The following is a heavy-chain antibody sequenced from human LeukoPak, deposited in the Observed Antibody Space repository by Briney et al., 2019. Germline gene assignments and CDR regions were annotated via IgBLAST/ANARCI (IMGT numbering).Heavy chain of an antibody. V-gene: IGHV3-21*01. Sequence: GGSLRLSCAASGFTFSSYSMNWVRQAPGKGLEWVSSISSSGSYIYYADSVKGRFTISRDNSKNTLYLQMNSLRAEDTAVYYCAREKYCSGGSCYRTYFDYWGQGTLVTVSS. CDR2: ISSSGSYI. J-gene: IGHJ4*02. CDR3: AREKYCSGGSCYRTYFDY. D-gene: IGHD2-15*01. CDR1: GFTFSSYS.